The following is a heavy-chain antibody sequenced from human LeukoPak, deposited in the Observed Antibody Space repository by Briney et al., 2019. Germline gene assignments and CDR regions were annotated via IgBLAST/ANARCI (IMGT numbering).Heavy chain of an antibody. CDR3: ARIPGRLRADYYYYYMDV. V-gene: IGHV1-18*04. CDR1: GYTFSDYY. Sequence: EASVKVSCKASGYTFSDYYMHWVRQAPGQGLEWMGWISAYNGNTNYAQKLQGRVTMTTDTSTSTAYMELRSLRSDDTAVYYCARIPGRLRADYYYYYMDVWGKGTTVTVSS. CDR2: ISAYNGNT. J-gene: IGHJ6*03. D-gene: IGHD5-12*01.